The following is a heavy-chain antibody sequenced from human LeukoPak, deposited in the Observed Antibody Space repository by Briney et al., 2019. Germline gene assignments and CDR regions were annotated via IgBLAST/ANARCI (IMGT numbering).Heavy chain of an antibody. CDR1: GGSVTSGSYY. CDR2: ISKRGST. V-gene: IGHV4-61*01. D-gene: IGHD2-15*01. CDR3: VREHSWGDFDY. Sequence: SETLSLTCSVSGGSVTSGSYYWSWIRQPPGMELEWIGYISKRGSTIYNPSLKSRVTISVDTSKNQFSLKLSSVTAADTAVYYCVREHSWGDFDYWGQGTLVTVSS. J-gene: IGHJ4*02.